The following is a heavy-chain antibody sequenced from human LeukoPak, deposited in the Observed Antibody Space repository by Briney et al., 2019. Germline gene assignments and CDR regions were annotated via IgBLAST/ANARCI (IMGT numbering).Heavy chain of an antibody. CDR2: IWYDGSNK. J-gene: IGHJ5*02. V-gene: IGHV3-33*08. CDR1: GFTFSSYA. Sequence: GRSLRLSCAASGFTFSSYAMHWVRQAPGKGLEWVAVIWYDGSNKYYADSVKGRFTISRDNSKNTLYLQMNSLRAEDTAVYYCARDYYDSSGYQDENWFDPWGQGTLVTVSS. D-gene: IGHD3-22*01. CDR3: ARDYYDSSGYQDENWFDP.